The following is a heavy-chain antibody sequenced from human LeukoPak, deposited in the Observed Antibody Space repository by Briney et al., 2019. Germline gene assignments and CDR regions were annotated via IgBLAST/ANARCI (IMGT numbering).Heavy chain of an antibody. CDR3: ARDRIHAIHDYGDEPGAFDI. J-gene: IGHJ3*02. CDR1: GGSISSSSYY. CDR2: IYYSGST. D-gene: IGHD4-17*01. Sequence: SETLSLTCTVSGGSISSSSYYWGWIRQPPGKGLEWIGSIYYSGSTYYNPSLKSRVTISVDTSKNQFSLKLSSVTAADTAVYYCARDRIHAIHDYGDEPGAFDIWGQGTMVTVSS. V-gene: IGHV4-39*07.